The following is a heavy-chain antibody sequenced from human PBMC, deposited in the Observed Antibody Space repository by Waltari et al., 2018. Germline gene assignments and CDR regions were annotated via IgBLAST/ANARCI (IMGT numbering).Heavy chain of an antibody. CDR1: GGTFTSDS. CDR2: IMTEMRET. CDR3: AGGDGGYYYHKMDV. D-gene: IGHD3-22*01. V-gene: IGHV1-69*02. Sequence: QVQLVQSGAEAQKPGSSVRVSCRASGGTFTSDSVNWGRPAPGQGLEWMGGIMTEMRETKQAVKFQGRITRTADQSTGTVDMEVRSLRSDDTAVYYCAGGDGGYYYHKMDVWGQGTTVTVSS. J-gene: IGHJ6*02.